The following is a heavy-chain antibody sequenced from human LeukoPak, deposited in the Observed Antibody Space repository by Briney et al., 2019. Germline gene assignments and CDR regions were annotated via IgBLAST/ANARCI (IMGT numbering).Heavy chain of an antibody. J-gene: IGHJ6*03. D-gene: IGHD3-10*01. CDR2: IKQDGSEK. Sequence: GGSLRLSYAASGFTFSSYSMNWVRQAPGKGLEWVANIKQDGSEKYYVDSVKGRFTISRDNAKNSLYLQMNSLRAEDTAVYYCARDGVTMVRGVKVLDYYYYYMDVWGKGTTVTISS. V-gene: IGHV3-7*01. CDR1: GFTFSSYS. CDR3: ARDGVTMVRGVKVLDYYYYYMDV.